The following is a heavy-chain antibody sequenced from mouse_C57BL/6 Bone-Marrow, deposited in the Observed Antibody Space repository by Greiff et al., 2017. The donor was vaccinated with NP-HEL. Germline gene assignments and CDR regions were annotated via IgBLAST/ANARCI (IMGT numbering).Heavy chain of an antibody. Sequence: QVQLKQPGAELVKPGASVKLSCKASGYTFTSYWMHWVKQRPGQGLEWIGMIHPNSGSTNYNEKFKSKATLTVDKSSSTAYMQLSSLTSEDSAVYYCARGGLRLHFDYWGQGTTLTVSS. CDR1: GYTFTSYW. CDR2: IHPNSGST. V-gene: IGHV1-64*01. D-gene: IGHD3-2*02. J-gene: IGHJ2*01. CDR3: ARGGLRLHFDY.